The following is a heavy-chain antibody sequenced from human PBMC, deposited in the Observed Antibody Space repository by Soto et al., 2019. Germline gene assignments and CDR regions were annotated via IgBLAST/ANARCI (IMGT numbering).Heavy chain of an antibody. CDR2: IDPSDSYA. D-gene: IGHD6-13*01. J-gene: IGHJ5*02. V-gene: IGHV5-10-1*01. CDR3: ARRPPKGIAAAANWFDP. Sequence: GESLKISCKGSGYSFTSYWISWVRQMPGKGLEWMGRIDPSDSYANYSPSFQGHVTISADKSISTAYLQWSSLKASDTAMYYCARRPPKGIAAAANWFDPWGQGTQVTVSS. CDR1: GYSFTSYW.